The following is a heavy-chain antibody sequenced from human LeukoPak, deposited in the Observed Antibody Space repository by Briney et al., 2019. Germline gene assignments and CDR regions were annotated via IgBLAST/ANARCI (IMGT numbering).Heavy chain of an antibody. J-gene: IGHJ2*01. Sequence: GESLKISCQASGYSFDTYWVAWVRQMPGTGLEWLGNIYPGDSDTRYSPSFEGQVTISADESSTTAYLQLSSLKASDTATYYCARLRNTGSSYWYFDLWGSGTLVTVSS. V-gene: IGHV5-51*01. CDR2: IYPGDSDT. CDR1: GYSFDTYW. CDR3: ARLRNTGSSYWYFDL. D-gene: IGHD1-14*01.